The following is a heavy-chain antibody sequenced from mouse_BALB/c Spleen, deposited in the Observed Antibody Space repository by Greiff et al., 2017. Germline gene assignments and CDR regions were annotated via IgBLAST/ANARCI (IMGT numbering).Heavy chain of an antibody. CDR2: ISYSGST. CDR3: ARRGYYDYDGFYYAMDY. Sequence: DVMLVESGPSLVKPSQTLSLTCSVTGDSITSGYWNWIRKFPGNKLEYMGYISYSGSTYYNPSLKSRISITRDTSKNQYYLQLNSVTTEDTATYYCARRGYYDYDGFYYAMDYWGQGTSVTVSS. J-gene: IGHJ4*01. D-gene: IGHD2-4*01. CDR1: GDSITSGY. V-gene: IGHV3-8*02.